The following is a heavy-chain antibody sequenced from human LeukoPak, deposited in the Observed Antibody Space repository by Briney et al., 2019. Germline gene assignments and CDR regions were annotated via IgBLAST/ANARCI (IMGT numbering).Heavy chain of an antibody. D-gene: IGHD4-17*01. CDR2: IKTDGSER. CDR3: ARLGPAYGDYFDY. CDR1: GFTLSSYW. Sequence: PGGSLRLSCAASGFTLSSYWMSWVRQAPGKGLEWVANIKTDGSERDYVDSVKGRFTISRDNAKNSLYLQMNSLRAEDTAVYYCARLGPAYGDYFDYWDQGTLVTVSS. V-gene: IGHV3-7*01. J-gene: IGHJ4*02.